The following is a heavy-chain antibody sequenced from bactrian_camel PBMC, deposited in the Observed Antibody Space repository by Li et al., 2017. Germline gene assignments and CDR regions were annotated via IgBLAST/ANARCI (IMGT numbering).Heavy chain of an antibody. CDR2: INHDGSQI. CDR1: GFDFSIFT. J-gene: IGHJ4*01. V-gene: IGHV3S37*01. D-gene: IGHD2*01. Sequence: HVQLVESGGGSVQPGESLRLSCAASGFDFSIFTMAWVRQAPGKTLEWISQINHDGSQILYSDSVKGRFTISRDNPRSTLYLQLNSLKIEDTAMYYCTKAFRGGKWIRGESQGTQVTVS.